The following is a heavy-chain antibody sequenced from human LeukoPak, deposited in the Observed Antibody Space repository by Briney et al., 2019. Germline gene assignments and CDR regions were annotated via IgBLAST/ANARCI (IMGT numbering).Heavy chain of an antibody. J-gene: IGHJ4*02. CDR3: ARGGAVDSSSWYYFDY. V-gene: IGHV3-48*03. CDR1: GFTFSSYE. D-gene: IGHD6-13*01. Sequence: GGSLRLSCAASGFTFSSYEMNWVRQAPGKGLEWVSYISSSGSTIYYADSVKGRFTISRDNAKNSLYLQMNSLRAEDTAVYYCARGGAVDSSSWYYFDYWGQGTLVTVSS. CDR2: ISSSGSTI.